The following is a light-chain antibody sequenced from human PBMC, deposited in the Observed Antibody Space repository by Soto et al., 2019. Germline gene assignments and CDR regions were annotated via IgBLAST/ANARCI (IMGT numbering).Light chain of an antibody. J-gene: IGKJ4*01. V-gene: IGKV3-11*01. CDR2: DAS. Sequence: EIVLTQSPDTLSLSPGERATLSCRASQSVSDYLGWYQQKPGQAPRLLIYDASNRAYGVPARFRGSGSGTNFTLTIASLEPDDFAVYYCQQRSNWPYLTFGGGTRV. CDR1: QSVSDY. CDR3: QQRSNWPYLT.